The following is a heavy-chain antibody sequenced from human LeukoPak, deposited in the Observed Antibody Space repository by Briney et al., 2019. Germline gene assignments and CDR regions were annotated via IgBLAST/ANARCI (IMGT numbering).Heavy chain of an antibody. V-gene: IGHV3-7*01. D-gene: IGHD3-22*01. CDR1: GFTFSNYW. CDR2: VKPDGSEK. Sequence: GGSLRLSCAASGFTFSNYWMTWVHQAPGKGLEWVAHVKPDGSEKSYVDSVKGRFTISRDNAQNSLYPQMNSLRAEDTAVYYCARDRGYYVFDYWGQGALVTVSS. CDR3: ARDRGYYVFDY. J-gene: IGHJ4*02.